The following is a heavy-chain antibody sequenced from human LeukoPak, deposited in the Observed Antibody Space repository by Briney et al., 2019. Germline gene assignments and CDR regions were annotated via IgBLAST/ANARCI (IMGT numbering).Heavy chain of an antibody. D-gene: IGHD1-14*01. CDR2: IIPILGIA. CDR1: GGTFISYT. V-gene: IGHV1-69*02. Sequence: SVKVSCKASGGTFISYTISWVRQAPGQGLEWMGRIIPILGIANYAQKFQGRVTITADKSTSTAYMELSSLRSEDTAVYYCARATGAASSLYMDVWGKGTTVTVSS. CDR3: ARATGAASSLYMDV. J-gene: IGHJ6*03.